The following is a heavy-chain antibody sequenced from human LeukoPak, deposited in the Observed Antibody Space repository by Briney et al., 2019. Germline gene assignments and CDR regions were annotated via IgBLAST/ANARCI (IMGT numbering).Heavy chain of an antibody. CDR3: AKGRGTMIVVVHY. D-gene: IGHD3-22*01. Sequence: GGSLRLSCAASGFTFSGYGMHWVRQAPGKGLEWVAFIRYDGSNKYYADSVKGRFTISRDNSKNTLYLQMNSLRAEDTAVYYCAKGRGTMIVVVHYWGQGTLVTVSS. CDR1: GFTFSGYG. CDR2: IRYDGSNK. V-gene: IGHV3-30*02. J-gene: IGHJ4*02.